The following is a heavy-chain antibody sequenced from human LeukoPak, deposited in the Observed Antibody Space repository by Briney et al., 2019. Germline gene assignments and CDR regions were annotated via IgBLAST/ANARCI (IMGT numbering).Heavy chain of an antibody. CDR3: ARESRGGGGYGGKIRRAFDI. CDR2: INHSGST. J-gene: IGHJ3*02. Sequence: ASETLSLTCAVYGGSFSGYYWTWIRQPPGKGLECIGEINHSGSTNYNPSLKSRVAISVDTSKNQFSLKLSSVTAADTAVYYCARESRGGGGYGGKIRRAFDIWGQGTMVTVSS. V-gene: IGHV4-34*01. CDR1: GGSFSGYY. D-gene: IGHD4-23*01.